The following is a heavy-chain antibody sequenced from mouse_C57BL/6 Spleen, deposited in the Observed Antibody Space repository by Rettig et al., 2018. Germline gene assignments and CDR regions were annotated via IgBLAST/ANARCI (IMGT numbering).Heavy chain of an antibody. J-gene: IGHJ1*03. CDR3: AIYGPYWYFDV. CDR2: SWRGGST. V-gene: IGHV2-2*01. D-gene: IGHD1-1*01. CDR1: GLSVTSYG. Sequence: QVQLKQSGPGLVQPSQSLSITCPVPGLSVTSYGLHWLRNSPGEDMEWLGGSWRGGSTDYNAAFITRLSISKDNSKSQVFFKMNSLQADDTAIYYCAIYGPYWYFDVWGTGTTVTVSS.